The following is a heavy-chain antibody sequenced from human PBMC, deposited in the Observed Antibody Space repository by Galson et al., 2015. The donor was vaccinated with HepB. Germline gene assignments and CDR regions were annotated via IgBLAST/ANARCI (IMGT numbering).Heavy chain of an antibody. V-gene: IGHV1-69*13. D-gene: IGHD6-19*01. CDR3: ARDALGSSYSSGWRLDY. CDR2: IIPIFGTA. Sequence: SVTVSCKASGGTFSSYAISWVRQAPGQGLEWMGGIIPIFGTANYAQKFQGRVTITADESTSTAYMELSSLRSEDTAVYYCARDALGSSYSSGWRLDYWGQGTLVTVSS. CDR1: GGTFSSYA. J-gene: IGHJ4*02.